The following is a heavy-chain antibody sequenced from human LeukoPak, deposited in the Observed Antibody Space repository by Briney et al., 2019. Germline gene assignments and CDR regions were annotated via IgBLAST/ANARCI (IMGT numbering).Heavy chain of an antibody. CDR1: GYTFTSYA. J-gene: IGHJ3*02. Sequence: ASVKVSCKASGYTFTSYAMHWVRQAPGQRLEWMGWINAGNGNTKYSQKFQGRVTISRDNAKNSLYLQMSSLRAEDTAVYYCARVRRPAVVLDALDSWGQGTMVTVSS. CDR2: INAGNGNT. V-gene: IGHV1-3*01. CDR3: ARVRRPAVVLDALDS. D-gene: IGHD2-2*01.